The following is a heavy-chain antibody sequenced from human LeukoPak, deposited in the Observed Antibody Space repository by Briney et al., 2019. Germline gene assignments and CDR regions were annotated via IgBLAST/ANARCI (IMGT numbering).Heavy chain of an antibody. V-gene: IGHV1-18*01. CDR3: ARGARYSYGFPFDY. Sequence: ASVKVSCKASGYTFTSYGISWVRQAPGQGLEWMGWISTSNGNTNYAQKLQGRVTMTTDTSTSTAYMELRSLRSDDTAVYYCARGARYSYGFPFDYWAREPWSPSPQ. D-gene: IGHD5-18*01. CDR2: ISTSNGNT. J-gene: IGHJ4*02. CDR1: GYTFTSYG.